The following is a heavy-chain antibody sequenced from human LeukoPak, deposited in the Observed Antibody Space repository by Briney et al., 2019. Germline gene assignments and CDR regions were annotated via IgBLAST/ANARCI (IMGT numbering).Heavy chain of an antibody. D-gene: IGHD1-26*01. CDR2: IVVGSGNT. J-gene: IGHJ4*02. V-gene: IGHV1-58*01. CDR3: AAATELLRPPIFDY. CDR1: GSTFTSSA. Sequence: SVKVSCKASGSTFTSSAVQWVRQARGQRLEWIGWIVVGSGNTNYAQKFRERVTITRDMSTSTAYMELSSLRSEDTAVYYCAAATELLRPPIFDYWGQGTLVTVSS.